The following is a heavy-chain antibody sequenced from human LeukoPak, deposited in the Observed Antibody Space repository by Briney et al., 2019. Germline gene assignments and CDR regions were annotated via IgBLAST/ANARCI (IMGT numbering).Heavy chain of an antibody. CDR2: FNPNSGGT. V-gene: IGHV1-2*04. CDR3: ARGLAPAAGDPDYYGMDV. D-gene: IGHD6-13*01. Sequence: ASVKVSCKASGYTFTGYYMHWVRQAPGQGLEWMGWFNPNSGGTNYAQKFQGWVTMTRDTSISTAYMELSRLRSDDTAVYYCARGLAPAAGDPDYYGMDVWGQGTTVTVSS. J-gene: IGHJ6*02. CDR1: GYTFTGYY.